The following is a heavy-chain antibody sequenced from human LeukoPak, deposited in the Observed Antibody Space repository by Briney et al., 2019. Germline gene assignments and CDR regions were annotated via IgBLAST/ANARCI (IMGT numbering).Heavy chain of an antibody. Sequence: PSETLSLTCAVYGGSFSGYYWSWIRQPPGKGLEWIGEINHSGSTNYNPSLKSRVTISVDTSKNQFSLKLSSVTAADTAVYYCASGATVTTHYFDYWGQGTLVTVSS. CDR3: ASGATVTTHYFDY. D-gene: IGHD4-17*01. J-gene: IGHJ4*02. V-gene: IGHV4-34*01. CDR1: GGSFSGYY. CDR2: INHSGST.